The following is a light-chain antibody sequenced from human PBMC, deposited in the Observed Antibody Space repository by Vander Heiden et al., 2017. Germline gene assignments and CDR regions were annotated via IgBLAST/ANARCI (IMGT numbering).Light chain of an antibody. Sequence: QSVLTQPPSVSAAPGQKVTISCSGSRSDIGNNYVSWYQQHPGTVPKLLIYENNRRPSGIPDRFSGSKSGTSATLVITGLQNGDEADYYCETWDSSLSAVVFGGGTKLTVL. V-gene: IGLV1-51*02. J-gene: IGLJ2*01. CDR1: RSDIGNNY. CDR3: ETWDSSLSAVV. CDR2: ENN.